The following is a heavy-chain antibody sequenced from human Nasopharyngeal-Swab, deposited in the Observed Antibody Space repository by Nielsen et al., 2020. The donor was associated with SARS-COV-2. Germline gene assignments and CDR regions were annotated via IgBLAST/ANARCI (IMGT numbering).Heavy chain of an antibody. CDR2: ISAYNGNT. CDR1: GYTFTSYG. V-gene: IGHV1-18*01. CDR3: VRDDSSNYDFWSGYYTSFDY. J-gene: IGHJ4*02. Sequence: ASVKVSCKASGYTFTSYGISWVRQAPGQGLEWMGWISAYNGNTNYAQKLQGRVTMTTDTSTSTAYMELRSLRSADTAVYYCVRDDSSNYDFWSGYYTSFDYWGQGTLVTVSS. D-gene: IGHD3-3*01.